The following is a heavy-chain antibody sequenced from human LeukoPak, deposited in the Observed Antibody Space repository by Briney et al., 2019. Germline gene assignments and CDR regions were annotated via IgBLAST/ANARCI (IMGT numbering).Heavy chain of an antibody. CDR1: EYSFPNYC. D-gene: IGHD5-18*01. J-gene: IGHJ3*02. CDR3: ARRRDERGYKDIFDI. Sequence: GESLKISCKHSEYSFPNYCIGWVRQMPGKGLEWMGIIYPDDSDTRYSPSFQGQVTISADKSISTAYLQWSSLKASDTAMYYCARRRDERGYKDIFDIWGQGTVVTVSS. V-gene: IGHV5-51*01. CDR2: IYPDDSDT.